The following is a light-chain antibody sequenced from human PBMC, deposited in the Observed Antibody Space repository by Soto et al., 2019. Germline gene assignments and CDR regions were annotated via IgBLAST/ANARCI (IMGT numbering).Light chain of an antibody. CDR1: SSDVGGYKY. CDR3: SSYTSSGLVV. J-gene: IGLJ2*01. V-gene: IGLV2-14*01. Sequence: QSVLTQPASVSGSPGQSITISCTGTSSDVGGYKYVSWYQQHPGKAPKLMIYEVSNWPSGVSNRFSGSKSGNTASLTISGLQAEDEADYYCSSYTSSGLVVFGGGTKVTVL. CDR2: EVS.